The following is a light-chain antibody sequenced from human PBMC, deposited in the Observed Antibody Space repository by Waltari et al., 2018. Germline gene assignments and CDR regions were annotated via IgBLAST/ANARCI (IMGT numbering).Light chain of an antibody. CDR1: QSVGSNF. Sequence: EIVLTQSPDPLSLSPGERATLSCRSSQSVGSNFLAWYQQRPGKAPRLIIYGASSRADDIPDRFSASGSETDFTLTISRLEPEDFAVYYCQQYGRSPYTFGQGTKLEI. V-gene: IGKV3-20*01. J-gene: IGKJ2*01. CDR3: QQYGRSPYT. CDR2: GAS.